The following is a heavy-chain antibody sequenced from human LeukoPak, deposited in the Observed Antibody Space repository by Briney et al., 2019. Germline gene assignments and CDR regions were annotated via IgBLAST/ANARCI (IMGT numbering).Heavy chain of an antibody. Sequence: SETLSLTCTVSGGSISSYYWSWIRQPPGKGLEWIGYIYYSGSTNYNPSLKSRVTISVDTSKNQFSLKLSSVTAADTAVYYCARQEGGLSGSYYYWGQGTLVTVSS. CDR1: GGSISSYY. V-gene: IGHV4-59*01. J-gene: IGHJ4*02. CDR3: ARQEGGLSGSYYY. CDR2: IYYSGST. D-gene: IGHD3-10*01.